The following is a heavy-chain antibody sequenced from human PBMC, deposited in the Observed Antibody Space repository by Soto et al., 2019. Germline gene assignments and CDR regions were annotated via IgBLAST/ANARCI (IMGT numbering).Heavy chain of an antibody. CDR2: IAPGNGNT. V-gene: IGHV1-3*01. CDR1: GYTLTSYY. J-gene: IGHJ4*02. Sequence: GASVKVSCKASGYTLTSYYMHWVRQAPGQRLEWMGWIAPGNGNTKYSQNFQGRVTITRDTSATTAYMELSSLRSEDTAVYYCAKGSRMWTPDYWGQGTLVTVSS. D-gene: IGHD2-21*01. CDR3: AKGSRMWTPDY.